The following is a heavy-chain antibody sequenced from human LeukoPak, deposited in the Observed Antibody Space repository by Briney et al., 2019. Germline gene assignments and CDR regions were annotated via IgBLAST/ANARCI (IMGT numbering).Heavy chain of an antibody. V-gene: IGHV1/OR15-1*01. CDR2: INPNSGGT. CDR3: ARVSDGSSWPLYYFDY. CDR1: GYIFTDYY. Sequence: ASVKVSCKASGYIFTDYYMHWVRQAPGQELGWMGRINPNSGGTNYAQKFQGRVTMTRDTSISTAYTELSSLRSEDTAVYYCARVSDGSSWPLYYFDYWGQGTLVTVSS. J-gene: IGHJ4*02. D-gene: IGHD6-13*01.